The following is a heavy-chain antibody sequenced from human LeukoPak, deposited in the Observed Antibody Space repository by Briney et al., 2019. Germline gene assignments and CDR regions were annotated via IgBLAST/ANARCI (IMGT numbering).Heavy chain of an antibody. Sequence: SVKVSCKASGFTFTSSAVQWVRQARGQRLEWIGWIVVGSGNTNYAQKFQERVTITRDMSTSTAYMEPSSLRSEDTAVYYCAAEPTTVTPGFDYWGQGTLVTVSS. D-gene: IGHD4-17*01. J-gene: IGHJ4*02. CDR1: GFTFTSSA. V-gene: IGHV1-58*01. CDR3: AAEPTTVTPGFDY. CDR2: IVVGSGNT.